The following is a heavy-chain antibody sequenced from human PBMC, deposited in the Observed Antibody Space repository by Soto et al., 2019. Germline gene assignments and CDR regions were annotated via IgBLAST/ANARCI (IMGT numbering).Heavy chain of an antibody. V-gene: IGHV3-21*04. J-gene: IGHJ6*02. Sequence: SLRLSCVGSGFTFSTYSINWVRQAPGKGLEWVSSISGRSDIYYADSVKGRFTISRDNAKNSVSLQMNSLRAEDTAVYYCARAERGSGSYLYYYYYGMDVWGQGTTVTVSS. CDR2: ISGRSDI. CDR3: ARAERGSGSYLYYYYYGMDV. CDR1: GFTFSTYS. D-gene: IGHD1-26*01.